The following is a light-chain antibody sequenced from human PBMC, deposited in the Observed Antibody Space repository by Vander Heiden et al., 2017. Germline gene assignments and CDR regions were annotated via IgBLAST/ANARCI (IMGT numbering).Light chain of an antibody. J-gene: IGKJ1*01. Sequence: DLQMPQSPSSLSASVGERATITCRASQSISSYLNWYQQKPGKAPKLLIYAASSLQSGVPSRFSGSGSGTDFTLTISSLQPEDFATYYCQQSYSTPPTFGQGTKVEIK. CDR2: AAS. CDR1: QSISSY. CDR3: QQSYSTPPT. V-gene: IGKV1-39*01.